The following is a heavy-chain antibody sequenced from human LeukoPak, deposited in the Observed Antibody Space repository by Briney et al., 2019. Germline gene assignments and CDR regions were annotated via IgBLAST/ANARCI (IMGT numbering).Heavy chain of an antibody. CDR2: IYGSGGA. CDR1: GGSLSSYY. Sequence: SETLSLTCSVSGGSLSSYYWSWIRQPAGKGLEWIGRIYGSGGANYSPSLKSRATISIDTSQNHVSLKLTSVTAADAAVYYCARDGDGYVEDSRHYYFDLWGRGTLVTVSS. J-gene: IGHJ2*01. V-gene: IGHV4-4*07. D-gene: IGHD5-24*01. CDR3: ARDGDGYVEDSRHYYFDL.